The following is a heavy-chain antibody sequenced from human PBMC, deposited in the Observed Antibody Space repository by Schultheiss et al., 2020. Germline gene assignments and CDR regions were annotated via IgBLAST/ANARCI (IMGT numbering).Heavy chain of an antibody. CDR2: IYTSGST. J-gene: IGHJ6*03. Sequence: SETLSLTCTVSGGSISSYYWSWIRQPAGKGLEWIGRIYTSGSTNYNPSLKSRVTMSVDTSKNQFSLKLSSVTAADTALYHCARRGVVPAALGYYYYYYYMDVWGKGTTVTVSS. CDR3: ARRGVVPAALGYYYYYYYMDV. D-gene: IGHD2-2*01. V-gene: IGHV4-4*07. CDR1: GGSISSYY.